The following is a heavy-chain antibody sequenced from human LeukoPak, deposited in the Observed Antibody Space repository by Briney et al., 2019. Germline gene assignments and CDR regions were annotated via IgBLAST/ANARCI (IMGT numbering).Heavy chain of an antibody. Sequence: GGSLRLSCAASGFTFSDYYMSWIRQAPGKGLEWVSYISSSGSTIYYADSVKGRFTISRDNAKNSLYLQMNSLRAEDTAVYYCASSYNYGSSGYYQGGAFDIWGQGTMVTVSS. CDR1: GFTFSDYY. CDR2: ISSSGSTI. CDR3: ASSYNYGSSGYYQGGAFDI. J-gene: IGHJ3*02. D-gene: IGHD3-22*01. V-gene: IGHV3-11*01.